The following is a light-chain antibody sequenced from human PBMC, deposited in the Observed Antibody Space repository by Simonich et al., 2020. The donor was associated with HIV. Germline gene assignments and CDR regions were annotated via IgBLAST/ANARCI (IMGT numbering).Light chain of an antibody. CDR2: VAS. V-gene: IGKV1-39*01. CDR3: QQYYSTPLT. J-gene: IGKJ4*01. CDR1: ESITTY. Sequence: DIQMTQSPSSLSASVGDRVTITCRASESITTYLNWSQQKPGKAPKLLISVASSLQRGVPSRFSGSGSGTDFTLTISSLQAEDVAVYYCQQYYSTPLTFGGGTKVEIK.